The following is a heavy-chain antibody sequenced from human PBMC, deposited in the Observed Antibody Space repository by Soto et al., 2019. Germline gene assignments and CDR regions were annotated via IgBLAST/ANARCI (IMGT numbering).Heavy chain of an antibody. V-gene: IGHV3-11*01. Sequence: GGSLRLSCAASGFSFSYYYMTWIRQAPGKGLEWISDISSSGDPTYYAASVRGRFTISRDNAKNSLYLQLNSLRGEDTAVYYCARLLLRPGKFDYWGQGTLVTVSS. CDR1: GFSFSYYY. CDR2: ISSSGDPT. J-gene: IGHJ4*02. CDR3: ARLLLRPGKFDY. D-gene: IGHD2-21*01.